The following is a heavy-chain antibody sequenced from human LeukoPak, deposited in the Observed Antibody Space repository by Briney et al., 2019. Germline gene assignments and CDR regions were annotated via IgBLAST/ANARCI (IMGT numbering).Heavy chain of an antibody. D-gene: IGHD6-13*01. CDR2: ISGSGGST. Sequence: GGSLRLSCAASGFTFSSYAMSLVRRAPGKGLEWVSAISGSGGSTYYADSVKGRFTISRDNSKNTLYLQMNSLRAEDTAVYYCAKCYSSSWHWFDPWGQGTLVTVSS. J-gene: IGHJ5*02. CDR1: GFTFSSYA. V-gene: IGHV3-23*01. CDR3: AKCYSSSWHWFDP.